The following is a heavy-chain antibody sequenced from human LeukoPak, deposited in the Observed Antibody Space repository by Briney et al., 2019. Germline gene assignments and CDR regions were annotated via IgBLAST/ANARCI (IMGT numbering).Heavy chain of an antibody. CDR3: AREGGYDPFEY. Sequence: GGSLRLSCAASGITFSYCWMHWVRQAPGKGLVWVSRIDADGSSATYADSVKGRFTISRDNAKNTLYLQMNSLRAEDTAVYYCAREGGYDPFEYWGQGTLVTVSS. D-gene: IGHD5-12*01. CDR1: GITFSYCW. V-gene: IGHV3-74*01. CDR2: IDADGSSA. J-gene: IGHJ4*02.